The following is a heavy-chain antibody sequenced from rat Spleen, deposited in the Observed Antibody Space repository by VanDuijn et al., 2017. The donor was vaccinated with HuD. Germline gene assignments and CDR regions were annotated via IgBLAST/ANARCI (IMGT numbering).Heavy chain of an antibody. D-gene: IGHD1-6*01. V-gene: IGHV5-29*01. CDR2: ISYDESST. Sequence: EVQLVESGGGLVQPGGSMELSCAASGFTFSNSGMAWVRQAPTKGLEWVATISYDESSTYYRDSVKGRFTISRDNAKSTLYLQMDSLRSEDTATYYCATRGYTTDFDYWGQGVMVTVSS. CDR1: GFTFSNSG. CDR3: ATRGYTTDFDY. J-gene: IGHJ2*01.